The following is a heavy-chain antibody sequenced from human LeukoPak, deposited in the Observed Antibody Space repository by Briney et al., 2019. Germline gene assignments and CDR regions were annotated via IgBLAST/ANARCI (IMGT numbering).Heavy chain of an antibody. Sequence: PGGSLRPSCAASGFTFSSYGMHWVRQAPGKGLEWVAVIWYDGSNKYYAGSVKGRFTISRDNSKNTLFLQMNSLRPEDTAVYYCARDPVSSALQINSDFWGQGALVTVSS. J-gene: IGHJ4*02. CDR3: ARDPVSSALQINSDF. D-gene: IGHD2-2*01. CDR2: IWYDGSNK. V-gene: IGHV3-30*19. CDR1: GFTFSSYG.